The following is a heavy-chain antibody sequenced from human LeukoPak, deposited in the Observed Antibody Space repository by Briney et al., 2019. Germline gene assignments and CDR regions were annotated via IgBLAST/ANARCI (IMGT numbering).Heavy chain of an antibody. CDR2: IRFDGSNK. Sequence: GGSLRLSCAASGFTFSSCGMHWVRQAPGKGLEWVAFIRFDGSNKYYADSVKGRFTISRDNSKNTLYLQMNSLRAEDTAVYYCAKGDKGGVYSSSSSFDYWGQGTLVTVSS. CDR3: AKGDKGGVYSSSSSFDY. J-gene: IGHJ4*02. D-gene: IGHD6-6*01. CDR1: GFTFSSCG. V-gene: IGHV3-30*02.